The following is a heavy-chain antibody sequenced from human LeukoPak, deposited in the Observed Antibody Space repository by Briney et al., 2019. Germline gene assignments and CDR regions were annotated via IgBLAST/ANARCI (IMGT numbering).Heavy chain of an antibody. CDR2: ISRSGRNI. D-gene: IGHD1-26*01. J-gene: IGHJ4*02. V-gene: IGHV3-21*01. CDR3: ASRVAATTWDY. Sequence: GGSLRLSCAGAGFDFSDYTMNWVRQSPERGLEWVSPISRSGRNIYYADSVKGRFTMSRDNAKNSFYLQMNRLRGDDTAVYYCASRVAATTWDYWGQGTLVTVST. CDR1: GFDFSDYT.